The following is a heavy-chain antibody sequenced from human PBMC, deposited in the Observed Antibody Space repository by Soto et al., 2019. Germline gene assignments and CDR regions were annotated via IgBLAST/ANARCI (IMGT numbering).Heavy chain of an antibody. J-gene: IGHJ5*02. CDR3: AKNGLAAAMYNWFDP. Sequence: EVQLLESGGGLVQPGGSLRLSCTGSGFTFSSYAMNWGRQAPGKGLECVSTISGSGGTTSYADSVKGRFTISRDNSKNTLYLQMSSLRAEDTAVYYCAKNGLAAAMYNWFDPWGQGTLVTVSS. D-gene: IGHD6-13*01. CDR1: GFTFSSYA. V-gene: IGHV3-23*01. CDR2: ISGSGGTT.